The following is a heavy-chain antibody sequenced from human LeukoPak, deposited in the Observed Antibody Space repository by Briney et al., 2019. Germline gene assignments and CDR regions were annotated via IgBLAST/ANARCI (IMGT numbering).Heavy chain of an antibody. CDR1: GFTFSSYA. J-gene: IGHJ3*02. CDR3: ARDRYYDAFDI. D-gene: IGHD2-8*01. CDR2: ISYDGSNK. Sequence: GGVLRLSCAASGFTFSSYAMHWVRQAPGKGLEWVAVISYDGSNKYYADSVKGRFTISRDNSKNTLYLQMNSLRAEDTAVYYCARDRYYDAFDIWGQGTMVTVSS. V-gene: IGHV3-30-3*01.